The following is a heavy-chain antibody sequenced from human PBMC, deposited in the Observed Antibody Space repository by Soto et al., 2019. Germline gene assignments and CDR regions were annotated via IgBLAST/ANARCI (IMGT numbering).Heavy chain of an antibody. CDR3: ATQGFGVLHGLVDV. Sequence: SETLSLTCTVSGGSISSYYWSWIRQPPGKGLEWIGYIYYSGSTNYNPSLKSRVIISMDSSKNQFSLNLTSVTAADTAVYYCATQGFGVLHGLVDVWGQGTTVTVSS. J-gene: IGHJ6*02. V-gene: IGHV4-59*08. CDR1: GGSISSYY. CDR2: IYYSGST. D-gene: IGHD3-10*01.